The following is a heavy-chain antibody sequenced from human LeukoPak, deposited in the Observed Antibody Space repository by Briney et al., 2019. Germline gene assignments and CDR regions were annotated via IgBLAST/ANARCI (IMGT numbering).Heavy chain of an antibody. Sequence: SVKVSCKASGGTFISYAISWVRQAPGQGLEWMGGIIPIFGTANYAQKFQGRVTITADESTSTAYMELSSLRSEDTAVYYCAREGRIVLMVYATPYGAFDIWGQGTMVTVSS. CDR2: IIPIFGTA. J-gene: IGHJ3*02. D-gene: IGHD2-8*01. CDR1: GGTFISYA. V-gene: IGHV1-69*01. CDR3: AREGRIVLMVYATPYGAFDI.